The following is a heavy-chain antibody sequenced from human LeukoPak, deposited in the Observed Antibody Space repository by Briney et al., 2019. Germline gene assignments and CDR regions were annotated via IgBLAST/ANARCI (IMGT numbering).Heavy chain of an antibody. V-gene: IGHV3-74*01. CDR2: INIDGNTT. J-gene: IGHJ4*02. CDR1: GFTFSSYW. D-gene: IGHD3-3*01. Sequence: PGGSLRLSCAASGFTFSSYWMHWVRQGPGKGLVWVSRINIDGNTTTYADSVRGRFTISRDNSKNTLYLQMNSLRAEDTAVYYCARDDWDFGVVMIGYWGQGTLVTVSS. CDR3: ARDDWDFGVVMIGY.